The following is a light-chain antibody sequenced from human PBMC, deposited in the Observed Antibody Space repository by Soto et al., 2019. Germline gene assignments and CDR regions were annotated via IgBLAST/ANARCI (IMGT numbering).Light chain of an antibody. Sequence: DIQMTQSPSSLSASVGDRVTITCRASQSIATSLNWYQQKPGKAPKFLIHSASTLQNGVPSRFSGSGSGTDFTLTISSLEPEDFATYYCQQSYDIGTFGKGTKVDIK. CDR1: QSIATS. CDR3: QQSYDIGT. CDR2: SAS. J-gene: IGKJ1*01. V-gene: IGKV1-39*01.